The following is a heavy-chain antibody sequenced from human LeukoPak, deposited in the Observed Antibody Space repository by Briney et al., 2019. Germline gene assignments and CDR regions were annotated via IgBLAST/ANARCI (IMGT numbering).Heavy chain of an antibody. D-gene: IGHD6-13*01. CDR3: AMGGYCTTSSCYN. J-gene: IGHJ4*02. Sequence: ASVKVSCKIPRHTFTTYFIYWVRQAPGQGLEWMGWINPSTGGTNSAQEFQGRITMTRDTSTSTAYMELSSLRSDDTAVYYCAMGGYCTTSSCYNWGQGTLVTVSS. CDR1: RHTFTTYF. V-gene: IGHV1-2*02. CDR2: INPSTGGT.